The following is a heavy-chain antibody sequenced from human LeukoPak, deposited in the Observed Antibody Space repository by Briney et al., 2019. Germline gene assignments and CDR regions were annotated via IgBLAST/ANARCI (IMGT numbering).Heavy chain of an antibody. V-gene: IGHV3-73*01. J-gene: IGHJ4*02. D-gene: IGHD3-22*01. CDR1: GFTFSGSA. CDR2: IRSKANSYAT. CDR3: TTDVDSSGYYYDY. Sequence: GGSLRLSCAASGFTFSGSAMHWVRQASGKGLEWVGRIRSKANSYATAYAASVKGRFTISRDDSKNTLYLQMYSLKTEDTAVYYCTTDVDSSGYYYDYWGQGTLVTVSS.